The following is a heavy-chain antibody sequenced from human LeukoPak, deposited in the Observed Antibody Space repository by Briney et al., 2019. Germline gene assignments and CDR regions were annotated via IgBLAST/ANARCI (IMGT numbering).Heavy chain of an antibody. J-gene: IGHJ5*02. D-gene: IGHD6-6*01. CDR3: AKAGIAARSSRPNNWFDP. CDR1: GFTFDDYG. Sequence: DPGGSLRLSCAASGFTFDDYGMSWVRQAPGKGLEWVSAISGSGGSTYYADSVKGRFTISRDNSKNTLYLQMNSLRAEDTAVYYCAKAGIAARSSRPNNWFDPWGQGTLVTVSS. V-gene: IGHV3-23*01. CDR2: ISGSGGST.